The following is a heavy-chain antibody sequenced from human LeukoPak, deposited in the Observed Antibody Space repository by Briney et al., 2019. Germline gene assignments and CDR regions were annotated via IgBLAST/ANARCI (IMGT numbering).Heavy chain of an antibody. V-gene: IGHV4-31*03. Sequence: SQTLSLTCTVSGGSISSGGYYWSWIRQHPGKGLEWIGYIYYSGSTYYNPSLKSRVTISVDTSKNQFSLKLSSVTAADTAVYYCARDWAPYCGGDCHGGWFDPWGQGTLVTVSS. CDR3: ARDWAPYCGGDCHGGWFDP. CDR2: IYYSGST. J-gene: IGHJ5*02. D-gene: IGHD2-21*02. CDR1: GGSISSGGYY.